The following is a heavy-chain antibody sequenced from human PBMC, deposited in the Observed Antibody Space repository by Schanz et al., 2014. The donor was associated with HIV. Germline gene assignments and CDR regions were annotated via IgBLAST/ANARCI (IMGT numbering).Heavy chain of an antibody. CDR2: ISGSGVST. Sequence: EVQMLESGGGSVQPGGSLRLSCAASGFTFSNFAMSWVRQAPGKGLEWVSSISGSGVSTFYAGPVKGRFAISRDKSKNTLYLQMNSLRVEDTAVYYCAKMARSVAANTNFDYWGQGTLVTVSS. CDR1: GFTFSNFA. D-gene: IGHD6-19*01. V-gene: IGHV3-23*01. CDR3: AKMARSVAANTNFDY. J-gene: IGHJ4*02.